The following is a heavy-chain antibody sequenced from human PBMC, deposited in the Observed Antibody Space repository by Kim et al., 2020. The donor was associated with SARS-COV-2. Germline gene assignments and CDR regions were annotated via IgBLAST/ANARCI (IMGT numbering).Heavy chain of an antibody. CDR1: GFTFSSYA. D-gene: IGHD3-10*01. V-gene: IGHV3-23*01. J-gene: IGHJ3*02. Sequence: GGSLRLSCAASGFTFSSYAMSWVRQAPGKGLEWVSAISGSGGSTYYADSVKGRFTISRDNSKNTLYLQMNSLRAEDTAVYYCAKDGSYYYGSGSYFPSAFDIWGQGTMVTVSS. CDR3: AKDGSYYYGSGSYFPSAFDI. CDR2: ISGSGGST.